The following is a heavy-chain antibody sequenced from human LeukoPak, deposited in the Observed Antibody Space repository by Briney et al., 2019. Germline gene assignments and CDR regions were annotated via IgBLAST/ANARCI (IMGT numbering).Heavy chain of an antibody. D-gene: IGHD6-13*01. V-gene: IGHV3-30*04. CDR2: ISYDGSNK. CDR3: AREIYPERWYSSSWYFRRDYYYYYMDV. J-gene: IGHJ6*03. CDR1: GFTFSSYA. Sequence: GGSLGLSCAASGFTFSSYAMHWVRQAPGKGLEWVAVISYDGSNKYYADSVKGRFTISRDNSKNTLYLQMNSLRAEDTAVYYCAREIYPERWYSSSWYFRRDYYYYYMDVWGKGTTVTVSS.